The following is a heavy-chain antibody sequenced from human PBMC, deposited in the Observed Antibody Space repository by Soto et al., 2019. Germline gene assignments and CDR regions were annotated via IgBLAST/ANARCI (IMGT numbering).Heavy chain of an antibody. CDR3: AFGGGGELLTYFDY. CDR1: GFTFSSYA. V-gene: IGHV3-23*01. D-gene: IGHD3-10*01. CDR2: ISGSALST. J-gene: IGHJ4*02. Sequence: EVQLLESGGGLVQWGGSLRLSCATSGFTFSSYAISWVRQAPGKGLEWVSGISGSALSTNYADSVKGRFTISRDNFKNTLFLQMNSLRAEDTAIFFWAFGGGGELLTYFDYWGQGTLVTVSS.